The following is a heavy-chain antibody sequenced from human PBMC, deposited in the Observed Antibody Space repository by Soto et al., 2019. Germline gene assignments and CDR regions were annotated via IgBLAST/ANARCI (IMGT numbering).Heavy chain of an antibody. CDR3: ARDKISSSYGQTSCFDP. CDR1: GFTFSSYG. V-gene: IGHV3-33*01. CDR2: LWYDGSNT. D-gene: IGHD6-13*01. Sequence: QVQLVESGGGVVQPGRSLRLSCAASGFTFSSYGMHWVRQAPGKGLEWVAVLWYDGSNTYYADSVKGRFTISRDNSKNTLYLQMNSLRAADTAVYYCARDKISSSYGQTSCFDPWGQGTLVTVSS. J-gene: IGHJ5*02.